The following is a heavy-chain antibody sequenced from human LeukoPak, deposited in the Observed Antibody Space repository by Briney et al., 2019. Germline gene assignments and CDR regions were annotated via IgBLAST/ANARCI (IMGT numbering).Heavy chain of an antibody. V-gene: IGHV3-7*04. CDR2: IKQDGSEK. CDR3: ARAYLIDY. CDR1: GFAFSSYY. J-gene: IGHJ4*02. Sequence: PGGSLRLSCAASGFAFSSYYMSWVRQAPGKGLEWVANIKQDGSEKYYVDSVKGRFTISRDNAKNSLYLQMNSLRAEDTAVYYCARAYLIDYWGQGTLATVSS.